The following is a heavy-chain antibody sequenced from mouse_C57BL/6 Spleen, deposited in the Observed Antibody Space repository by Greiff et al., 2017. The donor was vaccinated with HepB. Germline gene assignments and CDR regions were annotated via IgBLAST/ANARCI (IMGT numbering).Heavy chain of an antibody. Sequence: EVKLVESGGGLVQPKGSLKLSCAASGFSFNTYAMNWVRQAPGKGLEWVARIRSKSNNYATYYADSVKDRFTISRDDSESMLYLQMNNLKTEDTAMYYCVRPFYYDYDWFAYWGQGTLVTVSA. D-gene: IGHD2-4*01. CDR3: VRPFYYDYDWFAY. CDR2: IRSKSNNYAT. V-gene: IGHV10-1*01. CDR1: GFSFNTYA. J-gene: IGHJ3*01.